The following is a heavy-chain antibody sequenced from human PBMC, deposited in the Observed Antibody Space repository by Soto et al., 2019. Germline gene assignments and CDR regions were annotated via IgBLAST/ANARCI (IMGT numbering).Heavy chain of an antibody. CDR3: ARALYGDCSSTSCFPFGY. J-gene: IGHJ4*02. CDR1: GYTFTGYY. Sequence: ASVKVSCKASGYTFTGYYMHWVRQAPGQGLEWMGWINPNSGGTNYAQKFQGWVTMTRDTSISTAYMELSRLRSDDTAVYYCARALYGDCSSTSCFPFGYWGQGTLVTVSS. V-gene: IGHV1-2*04. D-gene: IGHD2-2*03. CDR2: INPNSGGT.